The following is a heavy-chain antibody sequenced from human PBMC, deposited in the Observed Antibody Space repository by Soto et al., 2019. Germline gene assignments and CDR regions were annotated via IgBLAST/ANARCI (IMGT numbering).Heavy chain of an antibody. J-gene: IGHJ1*01. CDR3: ARGYSYGPSDF. CDR1: GGSISSYY. V-gene: IGHV4-59*01. Sequence: SETLSLTCTVSGGSISSYYWSWIRQPPGKGLEWIGYIYYSGSTNYNPSLKSRVTISVDTSKNQFSLKVTSVTAADTAVYYCARGYSYGPSDFWGQGALVTVSS. D-gene: IGHD5-18*01. CDR2: IYYSGST.